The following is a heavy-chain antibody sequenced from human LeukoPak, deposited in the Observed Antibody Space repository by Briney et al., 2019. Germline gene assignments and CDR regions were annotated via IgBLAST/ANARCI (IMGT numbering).Heavy chain of an antibody. V-gene: IGHV4-59*01. CDR2: IYYSGST. D-gene: IGHD3-22*01. CDR3: ARRASSGYPFVYY. CDR1: GGSISSYD. J-gene: IGHJ4*02. Sequence: SETLSLTCTLSGGSISSYDRRWSWQPPGKGLEWIGSIYYSGSTNYNPPLKSRVTISVDTSKNQFSLKLSSVTAADTAVYDSARRASSGYPFVYYGGQGTLVTVSS.